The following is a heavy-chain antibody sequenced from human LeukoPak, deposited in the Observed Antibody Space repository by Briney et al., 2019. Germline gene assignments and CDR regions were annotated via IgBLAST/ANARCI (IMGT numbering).Heavy chain of an antibody. CDR1: GFSFSSYA. D-gene: IGHD2-2*01. V-gene: IGHV3-23*01. J-gene: IGHJ3*02. Sequence: PGGSLRLSCAASGFSFSSYAMSWVRQAPGKGLEWVSIISSSGGNTNYADSVKGRFTISRDNSKSTMSLQMNSLRAEDTAVYYCARDRYQLLSRAVAFDIWGQGTMVTVSS. CDR3: ARDRYQLLSRAVAFDI. CDR2: ISSSGGNT.